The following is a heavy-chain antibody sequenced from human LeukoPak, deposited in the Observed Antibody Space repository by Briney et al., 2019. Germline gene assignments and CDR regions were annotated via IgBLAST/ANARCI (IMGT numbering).Heavy chain of an antibody. Sequence: GGSLRLSCAASGFTFSTYAIHWVRQAPGKGLEWVAAISYDVSNEYYADSVKGRFTISRDNSKNTLYLQMNSLRAEDTAVYYCAKVASSRNYDFWSGFLLPDYWGQGTLVTVSS. CDR1: GFTFSTYA. D-gene: IGHD3-3*01. V-gene: IGHV3-30-3*01. CDR3: AKVASSRNYDFWSGFLLPDY. CDR2: ISYDVSNE. J-gene: IGHJ4*02.